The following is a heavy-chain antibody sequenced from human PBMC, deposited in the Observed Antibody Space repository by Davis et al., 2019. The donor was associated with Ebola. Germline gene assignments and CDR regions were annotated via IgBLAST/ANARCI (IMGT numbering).Heavy chain of an antibody. CDR1: GYGFADYW. CDR3: ARQESLYGWSDY. V-gene: IGHV5-51*01. CDR2: IYAGDSDS. D-gene: IGHD3-10*01. Sequence: GESLKISCKGSGYGFADYWIAWVRQTPGKGLAWIVIIYAGDSDSRYSPSFEGQVTISVDRSITTAYLQWRSLRASDTAVYYCARQESLYGWSDYWGQGTLVTVSS. J-gene: IGHJ4*02.